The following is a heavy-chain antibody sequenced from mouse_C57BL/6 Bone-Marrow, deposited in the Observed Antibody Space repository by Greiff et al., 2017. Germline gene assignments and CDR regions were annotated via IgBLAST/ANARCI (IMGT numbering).Heavy chain of an antibody. CDR2: ILPGSGST. CDR3: ARDEGDAMDY. Sequence: QVQLQQSGAELMKPGASVKLSCKATGYTFTGYWIEWVKQRPGHGLEWIGEILPGSGSTTYNEKFKGKATFTADTSSTTAYMQLSSLTTEDSAIYYCARDEGDAMDYWGQGTSVTVSS. CDR1: GYTFTGYW. V-gene: IGHV1-9*01. J-gene: IGHJ4*01.